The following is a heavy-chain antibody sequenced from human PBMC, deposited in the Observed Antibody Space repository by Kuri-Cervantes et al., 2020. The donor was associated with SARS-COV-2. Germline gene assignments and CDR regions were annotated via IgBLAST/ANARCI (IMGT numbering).Heavy chain of an antibody. D-gene: IGHD6-13*01. CDR2: ISAYNGNT. CDR3: ARDDLHSSSWDFDY. Sequence: ASVKVSCKASGYTFTSYGISWARQAPGQGLEWMGWISAYNGNTNYAQKFQGRVTMTRDTSISTAYMELSRLRSDDTAVYYCARDDLHSSSWDFDYWGQGTLVTVSS. V-gene: IGHV1-18*01. J-gene: IGHJ4*02. CDR1: GYTFTSYG.